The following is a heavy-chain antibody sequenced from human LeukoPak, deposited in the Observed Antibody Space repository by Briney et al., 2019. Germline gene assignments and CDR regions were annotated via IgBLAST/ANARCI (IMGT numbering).Heavy chain of an antibody. CDR1: GFTVSGNY. V-gene: IGHV3-66*01. CDR3: ARDPGYGLGVDYGDY. Sequence: GGSLRLSCAASGFTVSGNYMSWVRQAPGKGLEWLSVIHRGGNTYYADSVKGRFTISRDSSKNTVFLQMDSLRAEDTAVYYCARDPGYGLGVDYGDYWGQGTLVTVSS. D-gene: IGHD3-10*01. CDR2: IHRGGNT. J-gene: IGHJ4*02.